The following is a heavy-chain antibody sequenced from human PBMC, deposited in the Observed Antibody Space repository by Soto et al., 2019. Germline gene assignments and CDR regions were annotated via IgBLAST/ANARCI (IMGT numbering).Heavy chain of an antibody. CDR3: GSFRGSYGMDV. Sequence: QVQLVQSGAEVKKPGSSVKVSCKASGVTFSSYTISWVRQAPGQGLEWMGRIIPILGIPNYAQKFQGRVTITAEKSTSTGYMELSSLRSEDTAVYYCGSFRGSYGMDVWGQGTTVTVSS. CDR2: IIPILGIP. D-gene: IGHD3-10*01. V-gene: IGHV1-69*02. CDR1: GVTFSSYT. J-gene: IGHJ6*02.